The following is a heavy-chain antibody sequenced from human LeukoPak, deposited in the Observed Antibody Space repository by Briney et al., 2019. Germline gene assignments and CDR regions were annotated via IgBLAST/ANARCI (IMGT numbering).Heavy chain of an antibody. CDR1: VFTFSNYG. J-gene: IGHJ4*02. V-gene: IGHV3-30*18. D-gene: IGHD3-22*01. CDR3: AKDYSDSSGYLDY. Sequence: GESLKISCAASVFTFSNYGMHWVRQAPGKGLEWVAVISYDGSNKYYADSVKGRFTLSRDNSKNTLYLQLNSLRAEDTAVYYCAKDYSDSSGYLDYWGQGTLVTVSS. CDR2: ISYDGSNK.